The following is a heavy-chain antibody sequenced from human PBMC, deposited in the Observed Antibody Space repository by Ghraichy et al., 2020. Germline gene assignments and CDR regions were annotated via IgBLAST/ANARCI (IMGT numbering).Heavy chain of an antibody. CDR2: IYWDGDE. CDR3: VHKGPLQDAFDV. V-gene: IGHV2-5*02. Sequence: TLVKPTQTLTLTCTFSGFSFSTSGVGVGWVRQPPGKALEWLALIYWDGDERYSPSLQNRLTISRDTSKNQVVLKVTNMDPVDTGTYYCVHKGPLQDAFDVWGQGTLVTVSS. J-gene: IGHJ3*01. D-gene: IGHD2-15*01. CDR1: GFSFSTSGVG.